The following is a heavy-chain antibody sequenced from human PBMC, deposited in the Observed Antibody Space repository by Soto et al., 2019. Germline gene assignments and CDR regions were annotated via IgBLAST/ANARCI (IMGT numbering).Heavy chain of an antibody. CDR3: ARDKGDGSGSYYGY. D-gene: IGHD3-10*01. Sequence: QVQLVQSGAEVKKPVASVKVSCKASGYTFTSYGISWVRQAPGQGLEWMGWISAYNGNTNYAQKLQGRVTMTTDTATSTAYMGLRGLRSDDTAVYYCARDKGDGSGSYYGYWGQGTLVTVSS. CDR2: ISAYNGNT. V-gene: IGHV1-18*01. J-gene: IGHJ4*02. CDR1: GYTFTSYG.